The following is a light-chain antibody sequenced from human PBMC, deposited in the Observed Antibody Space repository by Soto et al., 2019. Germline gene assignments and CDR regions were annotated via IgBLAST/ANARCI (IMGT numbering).Light chain of an antibody. Sequence: DIQMTQSPSSVSASVGDRVTITCRASQDISRWLAWYQQKPGKAPKLLIYATSSLQSGVPSRFSGSGSGTDFTLTISSLQAEDFATYYCQQANSFPITFGQGTRLEI. CDR2: ATS. CDR1: QDISRW. CDR3: QQANSFPIT. J-gene: IGKJ5*01. V-gene: IGKV1-12*01.